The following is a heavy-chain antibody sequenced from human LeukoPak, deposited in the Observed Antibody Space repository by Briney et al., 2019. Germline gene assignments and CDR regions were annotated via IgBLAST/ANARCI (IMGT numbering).Heavy chain of an antibody. CDR2: IYYSGST. V-gene: IGHV4-39*01. CDR1: GGSIRSSSYY. CDR3: ASLRERSYYARGFDY. D-gene: IGHD1-26*01. J-gene: IGHJ4*02. Sequence: KPSETLSLTCTVSGGSIRSSSYYWGWIRQPPGKGLEWIGSIYYSGSTYYNPSLKSRVTISVDTSKNQFSLKLSSVTAADTAVYYCASLRERSYYARGFDYWGRGTLVTVSS.